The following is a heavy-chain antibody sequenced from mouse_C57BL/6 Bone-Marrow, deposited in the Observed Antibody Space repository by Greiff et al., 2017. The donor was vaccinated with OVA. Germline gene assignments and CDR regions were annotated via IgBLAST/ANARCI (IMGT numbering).Heavy chain of an antibody. D-gene: IGHD1-1*01. V-gene: IGHV2-9-1*01. J-gene: IGHJ3*01. CDR1: GFSLTSYA. CDR3: ARANYYGSSYVGFAY. CDR2: IWTGGGT. Sequence: QVQLKESGPGLVAPSQSLSLTCTVSGFSLTSYAIRWVRQPPGKGLEWLGVIWTGGGTNYNSALKSRLSISKDNSKSQVFLKMNSLQTDDTARYYCARANYYGSSYVGFAYWGQGTLVTVSA.